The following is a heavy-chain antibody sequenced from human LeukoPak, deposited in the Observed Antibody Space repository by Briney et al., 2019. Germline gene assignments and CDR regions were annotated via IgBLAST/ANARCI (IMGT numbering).Heavy chain of an antibody. J-gene: IGHJ4*02. D-gene: IGHD2-2*01. Sequence: PGRSLRLSCADSGFTFRSYGMHWVRQAPGKGLEWVALISYDGSNDYYADSVKGRFTISRDNSKNTLYLQMNSLRTEDTAVYYCAKDLTRGEIGIVVRGPVDWGQGTLVTVSS. CDR2: ISYDGSND. V-gene: IGHV3-30*18. CDR3: AKDLTRGEIGIVVRGPVD. CDR1: GFTFRSYG.